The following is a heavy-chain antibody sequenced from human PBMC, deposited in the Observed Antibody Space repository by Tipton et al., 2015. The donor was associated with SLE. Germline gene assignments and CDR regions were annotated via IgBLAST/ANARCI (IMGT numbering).Heavy chain of an antibody. D-gene: IGHD2-21*01. CDR1: GFTFDDYA. J-gene: IGHJ6*03. V-gene: IGHV3-9*01. CDR2: ISWNSGSI. Sequence: SLRLSCAASGFTFDDYAMHWVRQAPGKGLEWVSGISWNSGSIGYADSVKGRFTISRDNAKNSLYLQMNSLRAEDTALYYCAKGTTACGGDCYREGTYYYYYMDVWGKGTTVTVSS. CDR3: AKGTTACGGDCYREGTYYYYYMDV.